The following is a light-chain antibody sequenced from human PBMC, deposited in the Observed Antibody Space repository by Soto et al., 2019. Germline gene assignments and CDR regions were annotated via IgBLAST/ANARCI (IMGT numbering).Light chain of an antibody. CDR1: QGISNY. V-gene: IGKV1-27*01. Sequence: DIQMTQSPSSLSASGGDRVTITCRASQGISNYLAWYQQKPGQVPKLLTYAASTLQSGVPSRFSGSGSGTDFALTISSLQPEDVGSYYCQKYNSGPPVTFGPGTKVDIK. CDR3: QKYNSGPPVT. CDR2: AAS. J-gene: IGKJ3*01.